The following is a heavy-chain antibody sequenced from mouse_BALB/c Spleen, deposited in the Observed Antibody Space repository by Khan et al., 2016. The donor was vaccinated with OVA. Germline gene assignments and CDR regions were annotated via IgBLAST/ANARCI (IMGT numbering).Heavy chain of an antibody. CDR2: INPTTGYT. CDR3: ARSPTMITQFSY. Sequence: QVQLQQSGAELAKPGASVKMSCKASGYTFTSYWMHWVKQRPGQGLEWIGFINPTTGYTEYNQKFKDKATLTADKSSSTAYMQLSSLTSEDSAVHYCARSPTMITQFSYWGQGTLVTVSA. CDR1: GYTFTSYW. D-gene: IGHD2-4*01. J-gene: IGHJ3*01. V-gene: IGHV1-7*01.